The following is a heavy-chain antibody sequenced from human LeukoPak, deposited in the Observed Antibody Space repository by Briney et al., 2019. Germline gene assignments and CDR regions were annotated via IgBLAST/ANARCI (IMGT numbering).Heavy chain of an antibody. CDR2: IYYSGST. Sequence: TLSLTCTVSGGSISSGDYYWSWIRQPPGKGLEWIGYIYYSGSTYYNPSLKSRVTISVHTSKNQFYLKLRSVTAADTAVYYCARRLFHWYFDLWGRGTLVTVSS. V-gene: IGHV4-30-4*08. CDR3: ARRLFHWYFDL. J-gene: IGHJ2*01. CDR1: GGSISSGDYY.